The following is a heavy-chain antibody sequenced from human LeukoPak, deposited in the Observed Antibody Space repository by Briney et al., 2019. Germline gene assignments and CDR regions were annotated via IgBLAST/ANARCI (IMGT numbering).Heavy chain of an antibody. CDR3: ARTGNFDY. V-gene: IGHV3-43*02. Sequence: PGGSLRLSCAASEFHFKEYAMHWVRQSPGKGLEWVSLITGDGGSTYYADSVKGRFTISRDNSKNSLYLQMNSLRTEDTALYYCARTGNFDYWGQGTLVTVSS. CDR2: ITGDGGST. J-gene: IGHJ4*02. D-gene: IGHD1-14*01. CDR1: EFHFKEYA.